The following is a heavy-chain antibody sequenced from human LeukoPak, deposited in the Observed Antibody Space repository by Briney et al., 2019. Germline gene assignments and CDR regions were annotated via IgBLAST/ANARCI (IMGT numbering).Heavy chain of an antibody. CDR3: AKAAQGATSSYFDY. V-gene: IGHV3-11*01. CDR1: GFTFSDYY. D-gene: IGHD1-26*01. J-gene: IGHJ4*02. CDR2: ISSSGSSI. Sequence: GGSLRLSCAASGFTFSDYYMSWIRQAPGKGLEWVSYISSSGSSIYYEDSVKGRFTISRDNAKNSLYLQMNSLRAEDTAVYYCAKAAQGATSSYFDYWGQGTLVTVSS.